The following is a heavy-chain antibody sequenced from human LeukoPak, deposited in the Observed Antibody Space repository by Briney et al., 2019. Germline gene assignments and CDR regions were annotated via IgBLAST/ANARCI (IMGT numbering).Heavy chain of an antibody. Sequence: SVKVSCKASGGTFSSFDISWVRQAPGQGLEWMGGIIPIFGTANYAQKFPGRVTITTDESSNTAYMDLTSLRPDDTAIYYCARRTGTFSTHFDFWGPGTLVTVSS. CDR3: ARRTGTFSTHFDF. J-gene: IGHJ4*02. CDR2: IIPIFGTA. D-gene: IGHD2-8*02. CDR1: GGTFSSFD. V-gene: IGHV1-69*05.